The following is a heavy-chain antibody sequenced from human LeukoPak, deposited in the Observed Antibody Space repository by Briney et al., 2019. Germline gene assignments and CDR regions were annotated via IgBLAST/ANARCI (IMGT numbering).Heavy chain of an antibody. J-gene: IGHJ4*02. Sequence: SQTLSLTCAISGDIVSSNSAAWNWIRQSPSRGLEWLGRTYYRSKWYNDYAVSVKSRITINPDTSKNQFSLQLNSVTPEDTAVYYCARDRASYDTRGSHFDYWGQGTLVTVSS. CDR1: GDIVSSNSAA. V-gene: IGHV6-1*01. CDR2: TYYRSKWYN. D-gene: IGHD3-22*01. CDR3: ARDRASYDTRGSHFDY.